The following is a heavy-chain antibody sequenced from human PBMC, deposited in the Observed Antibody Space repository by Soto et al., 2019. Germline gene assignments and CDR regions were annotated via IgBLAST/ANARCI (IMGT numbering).Heavy chain of an antibody. Sequence: SQTLSVTCAISGSSVSSNIAAWNCIRQSPSRGLQWLGRTYYRSKWYNDYAVSVKGRITVNPDTSKNQFSLQLNSVTPEDTAVYYCARSGPGGYIDYWGQGAMVTVSS. D-gene: IGHD3-22*01. V-gene: IGHV6-1*01. CDR1: GSSVSSNIAA. CDR3: ARSGPGGYIDY. CDR2: TYYRSKWYN. J-gene: IGHJ4*02.